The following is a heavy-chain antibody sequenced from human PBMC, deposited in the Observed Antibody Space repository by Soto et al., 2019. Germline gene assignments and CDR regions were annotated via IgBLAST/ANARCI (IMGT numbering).Heavy chain of an antibody. J-gene: IGHJ3*02. CDR3: ARYGDWRRGAFDI. Sequence: SETLSLTCAVYGGSFSGYYGSWIRQPPGKGLEWIGEINHSGSTNYNPSLKSRVTISVDTSKNQFSLKLSSVTAADTAVYYCARYGDWRRGAFDIWGQGTMVTVSS. D-gene: IGHD4-17*01. CDR1: GGSFSGYY. V-gene: IGHV4-34*01. CDR2: INHSGST.